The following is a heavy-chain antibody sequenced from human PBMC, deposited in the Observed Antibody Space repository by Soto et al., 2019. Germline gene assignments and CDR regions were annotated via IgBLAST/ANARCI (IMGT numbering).Heavy chain of an antibody. Sequence: EMQLVESGGGLVQPGGSLRLSCVVSGFTFSTTWMHWVRQAPGKGLVWVSRIDADDSSATCADSVKGRFTISRDNSKNTLYLQMNSLRPEDTAVYYCARDYYYSVDVWGQGTSVTVSS. CDR1: GFTFSTTW. CDR3: ARDYYYSVDV. CDR2: IDADDSSA. D-gene: IGHD3-10*01. V-gene: IGHV3-74*03. J-gene: IGHJ6*02.